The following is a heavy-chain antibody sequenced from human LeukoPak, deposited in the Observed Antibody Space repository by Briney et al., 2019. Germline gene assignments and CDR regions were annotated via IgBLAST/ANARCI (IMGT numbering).Heavy chain of an antibody. CDR3: ARGFYGGSDYYFDF. CDR2: ISAYNGNT. D-gene: IGHD4-23*01. J-gene: IGHJ4*02. V-gene: IGHV1-18*01. Sequence: ASVNLSCTASGYTFTSYGIGSVRQAPGQGLEWIGWISAYNGNTNYAQKLPGRVTMTTDTSTSTAYMELRSLRSDDTAVYYCARGFYGGSDYYFDFWGQGTLVTVSS. CDR1: GYTFTSYG.